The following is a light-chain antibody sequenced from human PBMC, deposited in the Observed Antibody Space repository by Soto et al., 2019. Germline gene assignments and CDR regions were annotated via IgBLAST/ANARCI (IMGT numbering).Light chain of an antibody. J-gene: IGLJ2*01. Sequence: QSVLTQPPSVSGAPGQRVTISCTGSSSNIGAGYDVHWYHQLPGTAPKLLIYGNSNRPSGVPDRFSGSKSGTSASLAIPGLQAEGEADYYCQSYNISLSVVFGGGTKLTDL. CDR1: SSNIGAGYD. CDR3: QSYNISLSVV. CDR2: GNS. V-gene: IGLV1-40*01.